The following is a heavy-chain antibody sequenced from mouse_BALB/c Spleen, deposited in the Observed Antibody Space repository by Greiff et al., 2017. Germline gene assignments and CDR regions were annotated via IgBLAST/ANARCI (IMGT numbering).Heavy chain of an antibody. CDR3: VRDYYGLDY. V-gene: IGHV2-9-2*01. CDR2: IWTGGGT. D-gene: IGHD1-2*01. CDR1: GFSLTSYD. Sequence: VMLVESGPGLVAPSQSLSITCTVSGFSLTSYDISWIRQPPGKGLEWLGVIWTGGGTNYNSAFMSRLSISKDNSKSQVFLKMNSLQTDDTAIYYCVRDYYGLDYWGQGTTLTVSS. J-gene: IGHJ2*01.